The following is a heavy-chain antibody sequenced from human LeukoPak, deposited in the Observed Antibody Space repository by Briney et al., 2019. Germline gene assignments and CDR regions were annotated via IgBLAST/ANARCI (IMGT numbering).Heavy chain of an antibody. D-gene: IGHD6-13*01. CDR2: IYYSGST. CDR1: GGSISSYY. CDR3: ASSSSWYLYDY. Sequence: SETLSLTCTVSGGSISSYYWSWIRQPPGKGLEWIGYIYYSGSTNYNPSLKSRVTISVDTSKNQFSLKLSSVTAADTAVYYCASSSSWYLYDYWGQGTLVTVSS. J-gene: IGHJ4*02. V-gene: IGHV4-59*08.